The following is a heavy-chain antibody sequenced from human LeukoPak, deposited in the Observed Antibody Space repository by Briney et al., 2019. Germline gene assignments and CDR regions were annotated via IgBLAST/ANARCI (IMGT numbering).Heavy chain of an antibody. CDR3: AVYYDSSGPDWVKGYYFDY. Sequence: SETLSLTCTVSGGSISSSSYHWGWIRQPPGKGLEWIGSIYYSGSTYYNPSLKSRVTISVDTSKNQFSLKLSSVTAADTAVYYCAVYYDSSGPDWVKGYYFDYWGQGTLVTVSS. D-gene: IGHD3-22*01. J-gene: IGHJ4*02. CDR2: IYYSGST. V-gene: IGHV4-39*07. CDR1: GGSISSSSYH.